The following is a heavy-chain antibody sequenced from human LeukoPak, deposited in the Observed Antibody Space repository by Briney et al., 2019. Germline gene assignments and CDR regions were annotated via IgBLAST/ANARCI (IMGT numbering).Heavy chain of an antibody. CDR1: GGSISSYY. CDR2: ISSSGST. D-gene: IGHD1-26*01. Sequence: SETLSLTCTVFGGSISSYYWSWIRQPAGKGLEWIGRISSSGSTNYNPSLQSRVTMSVDTSKNQFSLKLRSATAADTAMYYVARDQKTAQTRVGSNYYYYRAGGGKGPRVPVS. V-gene: IGHV4-4*07. J-gene: IGHJ6*03. CDR3: ARDQKTAQTRVGSNYYYYRAG.